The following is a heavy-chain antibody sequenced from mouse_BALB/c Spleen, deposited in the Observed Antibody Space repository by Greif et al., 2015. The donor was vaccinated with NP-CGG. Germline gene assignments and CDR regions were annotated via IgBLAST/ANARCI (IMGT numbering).Heavy chain of an antibody. D-gene: IGHD1-1*01. J-gene: IGHJ1*01. V-gene: IGHV7-3*02. CDR2: IRNKANGYTT. CDR3: ARYYYGSSYWYFDV. CDR1: GFTFTDYY. Sequence: DVKLAASGGGLEQPGGSLRLSCATSGFTFTDYYLSWVSQPPGKVLEWPSFIRNKANGYTTEYSASVKGRFTISRDNSQSILYLQMNSLRAEDSATYYCARYYYGSSYWYFDVWGAGTAVTVSS.